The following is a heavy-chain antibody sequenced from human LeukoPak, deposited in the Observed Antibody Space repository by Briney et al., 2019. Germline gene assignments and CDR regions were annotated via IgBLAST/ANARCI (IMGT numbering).Heavy chain of an antibody. D-gene: IGHD3-9*01. J-gene: IGHJ3*02. Sequence: PSETLSLTCTVSGGSISSVDYYWSCIRPPPGKGLEWVGYIYYSGSTYYDPSLKSRVMISVDASKNQFSLKLSSVTAADTAVYYCARLGIDYDILTGYIPDAFDIWGQGTMVTVSS. CDR1: GGSISSVDYY. V-gene: IGHV4-30-4*01. CDR2: IYYSGST. CDR3: ARLGIDYDILTGYIPDAFDI.